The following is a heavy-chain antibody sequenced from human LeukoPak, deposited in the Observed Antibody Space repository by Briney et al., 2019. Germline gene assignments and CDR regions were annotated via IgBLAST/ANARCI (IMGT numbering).Heavy chain of an antibody. V-gene: IGHV4-59*08. CDR3: TRHPGGNAAHRFDY. D-gene: IGHD4-23*01. J-gene: IGHJ4*02. CDR1: GGSINTYY. CDR2: IFHSGST. Sequence: SETLSLTCTISGGSINTYYWSWIRQPPGKGLEWIAYIFHSGSTNYNSSLKSRVTISVDTSKNQFSLNLNSVTDADTAVYYCTRHPGGNAAHRFDYWGQGFLVTVSS.